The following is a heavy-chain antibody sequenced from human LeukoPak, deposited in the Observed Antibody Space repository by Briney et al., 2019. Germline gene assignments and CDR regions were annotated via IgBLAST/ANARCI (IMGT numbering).Heavy chain of an antibody. CDR1: GFRFDSCY. D-gene: IGHD3-22*01. J-gene: IGHJ4*02. V-gene: IGHV3-11*04. Sequence: GGSLRLSCAASGFRFDSCYMGWIRQVPGKGLDYIALISASGAVPYYAESVKGRFTISRDNAKNSVSLQMNSLSADDTAIYYCARSLIVASEDYWGQGTQVTVSS. CDR2: ISASGAVP. CDR3: ARSLIVASEDY.